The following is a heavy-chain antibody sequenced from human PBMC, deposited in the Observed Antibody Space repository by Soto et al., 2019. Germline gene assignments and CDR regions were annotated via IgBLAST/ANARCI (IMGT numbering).Heavy chain of an antibody. D-gene: IGHD4-4*01. CDR1: GFTFSTYS. CDR2: ISYDGNNR. CDR3: ARTYSTYFYGMDV. J-gene: IGHJ6*02. Sequence: LRLSCAASGFTFSTYSIHWVRQAPGKGLEWVALISYDGNNRYYVDSVKGRFTISRDNSKNTVYLQMNSLRAEDTAVYYCARTYSTYFYGMDVWGQGTTVTVSS. V-gene: IGHV3-30-3*01.